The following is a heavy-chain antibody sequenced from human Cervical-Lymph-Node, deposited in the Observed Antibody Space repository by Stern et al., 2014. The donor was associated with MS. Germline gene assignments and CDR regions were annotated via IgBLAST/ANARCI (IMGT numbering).Heavy chain of an antibody. Sequence: VQLVQSGAEVKKPGSSVKVSCKASGGTFSSYAISWVRQAPGQGLGWMGGGIPLFGTTNYEQKFPGRTTITADEATSTAYMELSSLRSEDTAVYYCARGELKEGLVRGMDVWGQGTTVTVSS. CDR3: ARGELKEGLVRGMDV. CDR2: GIPLFGTT. J-gene: IGHJ6*02. CDR1: GGTFSSYA. V-gene: IGHV1-69*01. D-gene: IGHD1-26*01.